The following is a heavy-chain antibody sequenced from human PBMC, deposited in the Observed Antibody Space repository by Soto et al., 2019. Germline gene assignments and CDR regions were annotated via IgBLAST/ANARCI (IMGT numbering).Heavy chain of an antibody. J-gene: IGHJ4*02. CDR3: ARHVLGDASGEDS. Sequence: PGESLKISCKGSGYSFTTYWIAWVRQMPGKGLEWMGIIYPGDSDTRYSPSFQGQVTISADKSISTAYLQWSSLKASDTAIYYCARHVLGDASGEDSWSQGTLVTVSS. V-gene: IGHV5-51*01. D-gene: IGHD1-26*01. CDR1: GYSFTTYW. CDR2: IYPGDSDT.